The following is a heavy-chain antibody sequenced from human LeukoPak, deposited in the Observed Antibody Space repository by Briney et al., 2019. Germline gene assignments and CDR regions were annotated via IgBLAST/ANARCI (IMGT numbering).Heavy chain of an antibody. V-gene: IGHV3-64*01. CDR1: GFTFSSSA. CDR3: ARDPVGTLKENYYYYMDV. Sequence: PGGSLRLSCAASGFTFSSSAMHWVRQAPGKGLEYVSAISSNGGTTYYANSVKGRFTISRDNSKNTLYLQMGSLRDEDMAVYYCARDPVGTLKENYYYYMDVWGKGTTVTVSS. J-gene: IGHJ6*03. D-gene: IGHD4-23*01. CDR2: ISSNGGTT.